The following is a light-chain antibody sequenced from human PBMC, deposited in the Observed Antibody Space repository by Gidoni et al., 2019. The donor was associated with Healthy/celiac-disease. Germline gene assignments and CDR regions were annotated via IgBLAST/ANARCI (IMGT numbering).Light chain of an antibody. CDR1: QSISSY. CDR2: SAS. Sequence: DIQMTQSPSSLSASVGDRVTITCRASQSISSYLNSYQQKPGKAPNLLIYSASSLQSGVPSRFSGSGSGTDFTLTISSMQPEDFATYYCQKSYSTPRTFGQGTKVEIK. J-gene: IGKJ1*01. V-gene: IGKV1-39*01. CDR3: QKSYSTPRT.